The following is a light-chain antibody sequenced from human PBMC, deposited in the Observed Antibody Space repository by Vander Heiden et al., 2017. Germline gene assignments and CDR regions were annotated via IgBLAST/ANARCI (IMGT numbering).Light chain of an antibody. J-gene: IGLJ2*01. Sequence: HSVLTQPPSVSAASGQRVTISCSGSTSNIEGNSVSWYQQVPGTVPKLLIYDNDKRPSGIPDRFSGSKSATSATLVITGLQTGDEANYYCGTWDSSLSVVVFGGETRLTVL. CDR2: DND. V-gene: IGLV1-51*01. CDR1: TSNIEGNS. CDR3: GTWDSSLSVVV.